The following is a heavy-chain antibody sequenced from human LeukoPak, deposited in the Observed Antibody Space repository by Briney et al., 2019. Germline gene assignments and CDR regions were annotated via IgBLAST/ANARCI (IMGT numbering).Heavy chain of an antibody. V-gene: IGHV3-23*01. CDR3: AKLKNYDFWSGYTPLDY. CDR2: ISDSGGST. Sequence: PGGSLRLSCVASGFTFSNYAVSWVRQAPGKGLAWVSAISDSGGSTQYADSVKGRFTISRDNSKNTLYLEMNILRAEDTAIYYCAKLKNYDFWSGYTPLDYWGQVTLVTVSS. CDR1: GFTFSNYA. J-gene: IGHJ4*02. D-gene: IGHD3-3*01.